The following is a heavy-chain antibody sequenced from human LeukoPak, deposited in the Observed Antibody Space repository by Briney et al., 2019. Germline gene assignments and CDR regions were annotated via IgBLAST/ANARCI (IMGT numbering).Heavy chain of an antibody. CDR1: GYTFTHQW. CDR2: IYPRDSDT. Sequence: GESLKISCKASGYTFTHQWIGWVRQMSGGGLEWMGIIYPRDSDTIYSPSFQGHVTISADTSINTAYLEWSSLEASDTAIYYCARHSDVIGAIWGQGTLVTVSS. D-gene: IGHD3-10*01. CDR3: ARHSDVIGAI. V-gene: IGHV5-51*01. J-gene: IGHJ4*02.